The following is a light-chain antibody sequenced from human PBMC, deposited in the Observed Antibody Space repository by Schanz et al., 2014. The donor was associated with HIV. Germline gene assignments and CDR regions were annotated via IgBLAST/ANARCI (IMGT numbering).Light chain of an antibody. V-gene: IGLV2-14*03. CDR1: GTDIGDDNY. CDR2: DVN. Sequence: QSALAQPASMSASPGQSITISCVGSGTDIGDDNYVSWYQHHPGTAPKLLIFDVNIRPSGVSDRFAGSKSGNTASLSISGLQPEDEADYYCSSYTSSSTCVFGTGTKLTVL. J-gene: IGLJ1*01. CDR3: SSYTSSSTCV.